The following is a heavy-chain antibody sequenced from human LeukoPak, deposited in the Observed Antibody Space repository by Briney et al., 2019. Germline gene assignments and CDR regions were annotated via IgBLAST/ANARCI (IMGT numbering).Heavy chain of an antibody. J-gene: IGHJ4*02. CDR2: IYYSGSA. CDR3: ARDGLISPVADEFDY. CDR1: GGSISRSRDY. V-gene: IGHV4-39*07. D-gene: IGHD6-19*01. Sequence: PSETLSLTCTVSGGSISRSRDYWGWIRQPPGKGLEWIGSIYYSGSAYYNPSLKSRVTISGDTSKNRFSLKLSSVTAADTAVYYCARDGLISPVADEFDYWGQGTLVTVSS.